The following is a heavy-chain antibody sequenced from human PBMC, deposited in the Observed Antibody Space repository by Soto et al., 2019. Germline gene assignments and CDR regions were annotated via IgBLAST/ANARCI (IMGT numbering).Heavy chain of an antibody. CDR3: ARVFKLRSFDY. CDR2: IYYSGST. V-gene: IGHV4-59*01. CDR1: GGSINSYY. Sequence: SETLALTCTVSGGSINSYYWSWIRQPPGKGPEWIGYIYYSGSTNYNPSLKSRVTISVDTSKNQFSLKLSSVTAADTAVYYCARVFKLRSFDYWGQGTLVTVSS. D-gene: IGHD2-15*01. J-gene: IGHJ4*02.